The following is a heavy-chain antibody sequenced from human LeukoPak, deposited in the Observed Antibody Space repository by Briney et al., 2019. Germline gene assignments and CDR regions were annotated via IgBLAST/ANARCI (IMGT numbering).Heavy chain of an antibody. CDR1: GFTFSSYA. D-gene: IGHD1-7*01. Sequence: GRSLRLSCAASGFTFSSYAINWVRQARGKGLEWVSAISGSGGSTFYADSAKGRFTISRDKSKNTLYMQMNSLRAEDRAVYYCAKVAWRNEFDWNYYFDYWGQGTLVTVSS. CDR3: AKVAWRNEFDWNYYFDY. CDR2: ISGSGGST. V-gene: IGHV3-23*01. J-gene: IGHJ4*02.